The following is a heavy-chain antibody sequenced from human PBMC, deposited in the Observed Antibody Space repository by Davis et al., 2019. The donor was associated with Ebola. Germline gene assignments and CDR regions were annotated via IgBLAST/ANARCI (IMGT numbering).Heavy chain of an antibody. J-gene: IGHJ4*02. V-gene: IGHV1-69*13. CDR2: IIPIFGTT. D-gene: IGHD3-10*01. CDR3: AGMHGFGEGWPGY. Sequence: SVKVSCKASGDTFISYAISWVRQAPGQGLEWMGGIIPIFGTTNYAQKFQGRVTIIADESTSTAYMELSSLRSEDTAVYYCAGMHGFGEGWPGYWGQGTLVSVSS. CDR1: GDTFISYA.